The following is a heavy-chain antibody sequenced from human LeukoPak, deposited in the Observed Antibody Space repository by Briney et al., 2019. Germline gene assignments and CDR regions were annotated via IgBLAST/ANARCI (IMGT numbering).Heavy chain of an antibody. Sequence: SETLSLTCAVYGGSFSGYYWSWIRQPPGKGLEWIGEINHSGSTNYNPSLKSRVTISVDKSKNQFSLKLSSVTAADTAVYYCARGLAKGVDYWGQGTLVTVSS. CDR3: ARGLAKGVDY. D-gene: IGHD3-16*01. V-gene: IGHV4-34*01. J-gene: IGHJ4*02. CDR1: GGSFSGYY. CDR2: INHSGST.